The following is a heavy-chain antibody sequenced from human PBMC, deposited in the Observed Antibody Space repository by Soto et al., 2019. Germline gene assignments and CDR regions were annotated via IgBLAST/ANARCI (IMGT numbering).Heavy chain of an antibody. Sequence: SETLSVTCAVYRGSFSGYYWSWIRQPPGKGLEWIGEINHSGSTNYNPSLKSRVTISVDTSKNQFSLKLSSVTAADTAVYYCARAIDHRYCSGGSCNYLAYREKGTLVLVSA. D-gene: IGHD2-15*01. CDR2: INHSGST. V-gene: IGHV4-34*01. J-gene: IGHJ4*02. CDR3: ARAIDHRYCSGGSCNYLAY. CDR1: RGSFSGYY.